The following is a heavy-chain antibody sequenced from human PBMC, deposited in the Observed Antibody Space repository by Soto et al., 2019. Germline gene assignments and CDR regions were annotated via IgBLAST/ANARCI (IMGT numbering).Heavy chain of an antibody. CDR3: EREKVVPTPLTGLDP. Sequence: PGGSLRLSCAASGFTFSSYAMSWVRQAPGKGLEWVSAISGSGGSTYYADSVKGRFTISRDNSKNTLYLQMNSLRSDDTAVYYCEREKVVPTPLTGLDPWGQGSLGTV. J-gene: IGHJ5*02. D-gene: IGHD2-2*01. CDR1: GFTFSSYA. CDR2: ISGSGGST. V-gene: IGHV3-23*01.